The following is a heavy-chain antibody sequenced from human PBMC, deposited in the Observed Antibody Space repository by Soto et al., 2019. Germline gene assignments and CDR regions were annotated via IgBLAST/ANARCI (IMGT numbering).Heavy chain of an antibody. Sequence: TGGSLRLSCAASGFSFSSYGMQWVRQAPGKGLEWVAVISYDGGTTDYAAPVKGRFTISSDDSKNTLYLQMNSLKIEDTAVYYCTTTWELLLYFDNWGQGTLVTVSS. CDR1: GFSFSSYG. V-gene: IGHV3-15*01. J-gene: IGHJ4*02. CDR3: TTTWELLLYFDN. CDR2: ISYDGGTT. D-gene: IGHD2-15*01.